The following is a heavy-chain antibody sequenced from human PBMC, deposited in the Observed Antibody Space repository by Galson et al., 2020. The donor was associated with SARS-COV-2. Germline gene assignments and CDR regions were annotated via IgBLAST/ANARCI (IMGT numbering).Heavy chain of an antibody. CDR1: GFTFSDYY. CDR2: ISFSGNTI. CDR3: ARGYSRDWSTPGHTFDV. V-gene: IGHV3-11*04. Sequence: GGSLRLSCVASGFTFSDYYMTWIRQAPGKGLEWVSYISFSGNTIYYTDSVKGRFTISRDNAKKSLYIYMNSLRAEDTAVYYCARGYSRDWSTPGHTFDVWGQGTMVTVSS. J-gene: IGHJ3*01. D-gene: IGHD6-19*01.